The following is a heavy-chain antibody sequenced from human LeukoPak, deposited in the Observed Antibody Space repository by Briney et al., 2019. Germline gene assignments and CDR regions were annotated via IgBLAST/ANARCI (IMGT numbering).Heavy chain of an antibody. V-gene: IGHV4-34*01. J-gene: IGHJ6*03. CDR1: GGSFSGYY. CDR2: INHSGST. Sequence: KPSETLSLTCAVYGGSFSGYYWSWIRQPPGKGLEWIGEINHSGSTNYNPSLKSRVTISVDTSKNQFSLKLSSVTAADTAVYYCARVVGYYYYYYYMDVWGKGTTVTVSS. D-gene: IGHD1-26*01. CDR3: ARVVGYYYYYYYMDV.